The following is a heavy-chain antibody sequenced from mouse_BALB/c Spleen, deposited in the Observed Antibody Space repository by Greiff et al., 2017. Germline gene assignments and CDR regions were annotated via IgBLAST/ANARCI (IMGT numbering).Heavy chain of an antibody. D-gene: IGHD3-3*01. Sequence: VQLQQSGPELVKPGASVKMSCTASGYTFTSYVMHWVKQKPGQGLEWIGYINPYNDGTKYNEKFKGKATLTSDKSSSTAYMELSSLTSEDSAVYYCARTGLGYFYAMDYWGQGTSVTVSS. CDR1: GYTFTSYV. J-gene: IGHJ4*01. CDR2: INPYNDGT. CDR3: ARTGLGYFYAMDY. V-gene: IGHV1-14*01.